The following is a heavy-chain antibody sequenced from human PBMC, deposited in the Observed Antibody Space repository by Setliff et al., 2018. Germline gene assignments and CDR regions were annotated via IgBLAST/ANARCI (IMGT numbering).Heavy chain of an antibody. V-gene: IGHV4-59*08. J-gene: IGHJ4*02. D-gene: IGHD1-7*01. Sequence: PSETLSLTCTISSDSINNYYWSWIRQPPGKGLEWIGYMYYSGDTNYNPSLKSRVTISVDTSKNQFSLKLSSVTAADTAVYYCARTGTYRYFDSWGQGALVTVSS. CDR3: ARTGTYRYFDS. CDR1: SDSINNYY. CDR2: MYYSGDT.